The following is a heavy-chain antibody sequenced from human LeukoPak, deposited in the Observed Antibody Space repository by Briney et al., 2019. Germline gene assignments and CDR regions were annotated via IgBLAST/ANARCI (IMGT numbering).Heavy chain of an antibody. J-gene: IGHJ4*02. Sequence: GESLKISCKGSGYSFTNYWIGWVRQMPGKGLEWIGIIYPGDSDTRYSPSFQGQVTISADKSISTAYLQWSSLKASDTAMYYCARLGLYSSGWFSPSFDYWGQGTLVTVSS. D-gene: IGHD6-19*01. CDR1: GYSFTNYW. CDR2: IYPGDSDT. CDR3: ARLGLYSSGWFSPSFDY. V-gene: IGHV5-51*01.